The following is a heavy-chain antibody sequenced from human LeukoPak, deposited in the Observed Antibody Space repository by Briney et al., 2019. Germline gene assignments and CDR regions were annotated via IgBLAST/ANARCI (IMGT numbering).Heavy chain of an antibody. V-gene: IGHV4-59*12. Sequence: SETLSLTCTVSGASISSYYWSWIRQPPGKGLEWIGDIYYSGSIKYNPSLKSRVTISVDTSKNQFSLKLSSVTAADTAVYYCARGVRITIFGVALYYYYGMDVWGQGTTVTVSS. CDR3: ARGVRITIFGVALYYYYGMDV. D-gene: IGHD3-3*01. J-gene: IGHJ6*02. CDR1: GASISSYY. CDR2: IYYSGSI.